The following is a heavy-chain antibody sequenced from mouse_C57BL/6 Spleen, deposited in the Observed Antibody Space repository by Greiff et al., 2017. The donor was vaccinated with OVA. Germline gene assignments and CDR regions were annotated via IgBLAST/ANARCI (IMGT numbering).Heavy chain of an antibody. CDR3: TRTGYYAMDY. CDR2: IRLKSDNYAT. Sequence: EVQRVESGGGLVQPGGSMKLSCVASGFTFSNYWMNWVRQSPEKGLEWVAQIRLKSDNYATHYAESVKGRFTISRDDSKSSVYLQMNNLRAEDTGIYYCTRTGYYAMDYWGQGTSVTVSS. D-gene: IGHD4-1*01. CDR1: GFTFSNYW. V-gene: IGHV6-3*01. J-gene: IGHJ4*01.